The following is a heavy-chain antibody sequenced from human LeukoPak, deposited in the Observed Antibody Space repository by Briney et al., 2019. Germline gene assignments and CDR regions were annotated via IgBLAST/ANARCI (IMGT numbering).Heavy chain of an antibody. D-gene: IGHD5-12*01. Sequence: PSETLSLTCGVSGAPITRNTYYWGWIRQPPGKGLEWIATIHYGGNTYYNPSLKSRVTISVDTSTNQFSLKLSSVTAADTAVYYCASYSCFDWSNYFDYWGQGALVTVSS. J-gene: IGHJ4*02. CDR2: IHYGGNT. CDR3: ASYSCFDWSNYFDY. V-gene: IGHV4-39*01. CDR1: GAPITRNTYY.